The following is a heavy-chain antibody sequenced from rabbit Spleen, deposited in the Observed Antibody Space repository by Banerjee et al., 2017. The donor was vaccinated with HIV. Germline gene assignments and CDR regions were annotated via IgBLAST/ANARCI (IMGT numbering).Heavy chain of an antibody. J-gene: IGHJ3*01. V-gene: IGHV1S40*01. Sequence: QSLEESGGGLVQPEGSLTLTCTASGFSFSSNYFMYWVRQAPGKGLEWIACIYTGSSGSAWYASWAKGRFTITRSTSLNTVTLQLNSLTVADTATYFCARGSDVNVPDALTRLDLWGPGTLVTVS. CDR1: GFSFSSNYF. CDR3: ARGSDVNVPDALTRLDL. D-gene: IGHD3-3*01. CDR2: IYTGSSGSA.